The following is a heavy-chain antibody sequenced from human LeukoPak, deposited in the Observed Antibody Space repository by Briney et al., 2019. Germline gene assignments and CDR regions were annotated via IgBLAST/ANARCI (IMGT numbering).Heavy chain of an antibody. Sequence: QSGGSLRLSCAASGFTFNKYAMTWVRQAPGKGLVWVAVISASGDNTDYADSVKGRFTISRDNSKHTLSLQMNSMRADDPAVYYCAKVVGTGTTPTDYWGQGTLVTVSS. V-gene: IGHV3-23*01. CDR1: GFTFNKYA. J-gene: IGHJ4*02. CDR2: ISASGDNT. CDR3: AKVVGTGTTPTDY. D-gene: IGHD1-1*01.